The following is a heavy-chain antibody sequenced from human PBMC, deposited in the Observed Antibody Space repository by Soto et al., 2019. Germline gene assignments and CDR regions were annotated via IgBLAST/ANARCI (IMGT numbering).Heavy chain of an antibody. CDR3: AREGYYDSSGYNWFDP. V-gene: IGHV4-59*01. CDR2: IYYSGST. J-gene: IGHJ5*02. CDR1: GGSISSYY. Sequence: SETLSLTFTVSGGSISSYYWSWIRQPPGKGLEWIGYIYYSGSTSYNPSLKSRVSISGDTSKNQFSLRLSSVTAGDTAVYYCAREGYYDSSGYNWFDPWGQGTLVTVSS. D-gene: IGHD3-22*01.